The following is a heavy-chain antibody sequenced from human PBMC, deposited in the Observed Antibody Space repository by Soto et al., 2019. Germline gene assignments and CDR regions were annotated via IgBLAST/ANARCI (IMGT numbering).Heavy chain of an antibody. J-gene: IGHJ5*02. CDR3: ARMENNWFDP. CDR2: IYYSGNT. CDR1: GASSSSDDYY. Sequence: QVQLQESGPGLVKPSQTLSLTCTVSGASSSSDDYYWSWIRQHPGKGLEWIGNIYYSGNTYYNPSLKSRLIISVDTSKNQFSLRLSSVTAADTAVYYCARMENNWFDPWGQGTLVTVSS. D-gene: IGHD1-1*01. V-gene: IGHV4-31*03.